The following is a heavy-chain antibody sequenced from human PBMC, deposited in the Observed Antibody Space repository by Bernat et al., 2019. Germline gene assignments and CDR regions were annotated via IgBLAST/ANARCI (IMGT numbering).Heavy chain of an antibody. D-gene: IGHD3-16*02. J-gene: IGHJ4*02. CDR1: GYTFTSYY. Sequence: LVQSGAEVKKPGASVKVSCKASGYTFTSYYIHWVRQAPGQGLEWMGIINPSGGSTSYAQKFQGRVSMTRDTSTSTLYMELSSLRSEDTAVYYCARDSNDYIWGSYREGIDYWGQGTLVTVSS. CDR2: INPSGGST. CDR3: ARDSNDYIWGSYREGIDY. V-gene: IGHV1-46*01.